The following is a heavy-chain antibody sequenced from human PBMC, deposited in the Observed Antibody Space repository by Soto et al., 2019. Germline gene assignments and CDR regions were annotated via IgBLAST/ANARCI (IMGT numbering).Heavy chain of an antibody. CDR2: IYYSGST. V-gene: IGHV4-39*01. Sequence: PSETLSLTCTVSGGSISSSSYYWGWIRQPPGKGLEWIGSIYYSGSTYYNPSLKSRVTISVDTSKNQFSLKLSSLTAADTAVYYCARHAIVLMVYSYYGMDVWGQGTTVTVSS. CDR3: ARHAIVLMVYSYYGMDV. J-gene: IGHJ6*02. CDR1: GGSISSSSYY. D-gene: IGHD2-8*01.